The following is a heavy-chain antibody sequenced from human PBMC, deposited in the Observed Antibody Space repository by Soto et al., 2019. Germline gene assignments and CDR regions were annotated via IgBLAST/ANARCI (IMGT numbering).Heavy chain of an antibody. CDR3: ARVSGIYYSGMDV. V-gene: IGHV4-34*01. CDR2: INHSGST. Sequence: QVQLQQWGAGLLKPSATLSLTCAVFGGSFSGYYWSWIRQPPGKGLEWIGEINHSGSTNYNPSLNSRFTISVDTSKNQFSLKLRSVAAADTAVYYCARVSGIYYSGMDVWGQGTTVTVSS. D-gene: IGHD3-10*01. CDR1: GGSFSGYY. J-gene: IGHJ6*02.